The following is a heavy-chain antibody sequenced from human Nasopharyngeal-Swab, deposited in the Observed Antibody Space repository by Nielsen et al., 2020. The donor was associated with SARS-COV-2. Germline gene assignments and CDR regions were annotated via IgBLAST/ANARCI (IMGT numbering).Heavy chain of an antibody. D-gene: IGHD1-26*01. CDR2: INPSGGST. J-gene: IGHJ4*02. Sequence: WVRQAPGQGLEWMGIINPSGGSTSYAQKFQGRVTTTRDTSTSTVYMELSSLRSEDTAVYYCARGAGATMAGNFDYWGQGTLVTVSS. CDR3: ARGAGATMAGNFDY. V-gene: IGHV1-46*01.